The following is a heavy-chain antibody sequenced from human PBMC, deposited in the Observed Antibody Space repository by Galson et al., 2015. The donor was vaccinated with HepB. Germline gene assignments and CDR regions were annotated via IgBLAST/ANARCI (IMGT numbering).Heavy chain of an antibody. CDR1: GGTFSSYA. CDR3: ARAHYYGSGSYYNGAFDI. Sequence: SVKVSCKASGGTFSSYAISWVRQAPGQGLEWMGGIIPIFGTANYAQKFQGRVTITADESTSTAYMELSSLRSEDTAVYYCARAHYYGSGSYYNGAFDIWGQGTMVTVSS. V-gene: IGHV1-69*13. CDR2: IIPIFGTA. D-gene: IGHD3-10*01. J-gene: IGHJ3*02.